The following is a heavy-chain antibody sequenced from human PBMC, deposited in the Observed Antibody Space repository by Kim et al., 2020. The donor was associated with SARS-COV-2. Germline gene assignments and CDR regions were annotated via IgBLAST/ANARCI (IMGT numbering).Heavy chain of an antibody. J-gene: IGHJ4*02. D-gene: IGHD3-22*01. CDR3: AKDGSSGYYSPSDY. CDR2: ILYDGSNK. V-gene: IGHV3-30*18. Sequence: GGSLRLSCAASGFTFSSYGMHWVRQAPGKGLEWVAVILYDGSNKYYADSVKGRFTISRDNSKNTLYLQMNSLRAEDTAVYYCAKDGSSGYYSPSDYWGQGTLVTVSS. CDR1: GFTFSSYG.